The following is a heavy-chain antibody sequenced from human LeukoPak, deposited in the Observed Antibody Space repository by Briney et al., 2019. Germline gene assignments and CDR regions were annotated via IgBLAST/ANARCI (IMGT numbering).Heavy chain of an antibody. V-gene: IGHV1-58*02. CDR1: GFTFTSSA. CDR2: IVVGSGNT. J-gene: IGHJ4*02. CDR3: AAGHYDILTGYYLDSFDY. D-gene: IGHD3-9*01. Sequence: SVKVSCKASGFTFTSSAMQWVRQARGQRLEWIGWIVVGSGNTNYAQKFQERVTITRDMSTSTAYMELSSLRSEDTAVYYCAAGHYDILTGYYLDSFDYWGQGTLVTGSS.